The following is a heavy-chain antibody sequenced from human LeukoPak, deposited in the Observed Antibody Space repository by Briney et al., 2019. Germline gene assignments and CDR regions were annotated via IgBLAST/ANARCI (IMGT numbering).Heavy chain of an antibody. D-gene: IGHD1-26*01. CDR1: GFTFDDYG. V-gene: IGHV3-20*04. Sequence: GGSLRLSWAASGFTFDDYGMSWVRQAPGKRLEWVSGINWNGGSTGYADSVKGRFTISRDNAKNSLYLQMNSLRAEDTALYYCARVGSGSYRDAFDIWGQGTIVTVSS. CDR3: ARVGSGSYRDAFDI. J-gene: IGHJ3*02. CDR2: INWNGGST.